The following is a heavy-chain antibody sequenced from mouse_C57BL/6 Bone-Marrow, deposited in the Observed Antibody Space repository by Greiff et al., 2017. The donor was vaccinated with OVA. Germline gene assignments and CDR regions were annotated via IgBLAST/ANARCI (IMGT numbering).Heavy chain of an antibody. CDR3: ARSGPRYFDY. D-gene: IGHD3-1*01. J-gene: IGHJ2*01. Sequence: EVQLQQPGPELVKPGASVKISCKASGYTFTDYYMNWVKQSPGKSLEWIGDINPNNGGTSYNQKFKGKATLTVDKSSSTAYMELRSLTSEDSAVYYCARSGPRYFDYWGQGTTLTVSS. CDR1: GYTFTDYY. CDR2: INPNNGGT. V-gene: IGHV1-26*01.